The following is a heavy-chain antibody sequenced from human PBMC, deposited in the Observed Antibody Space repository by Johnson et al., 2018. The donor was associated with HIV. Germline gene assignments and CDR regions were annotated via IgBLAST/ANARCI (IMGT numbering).Heavy chain of an antibody. CDR1: GFTFGDYA. Sequence: VQLVESGGGLVQPGRSLRLSCTASGFTFGDYAMSWVRQAPGKGLEWVGFIRSETSCGTTEYAASAQGRVTISRDDYKSIAYLQMNSLKTEDTAVDYCARDGESQQLPLGDAFDVWGQGTMVTVSS. CDR2: IRSETSCGTT. J-gene: IGHJ3*01. CDR3: ARDGESQQLPLGDAFDV. V-gene: IGHV3-49*04. D-gene: IGHD6-13*01.